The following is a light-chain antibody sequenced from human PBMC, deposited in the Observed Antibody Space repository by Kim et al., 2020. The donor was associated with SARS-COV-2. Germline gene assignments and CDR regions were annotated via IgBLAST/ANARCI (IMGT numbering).Light chain of an antibody. J-gene: IGLJ2*01. CDR1: SSNIGSIT. CDR2: SNN. V-gene: IGLV1-44*01. Sequence: GQRVTISCAGSSSNIGSITVNWYQQLPGTAPKLLIYSNNQRPSGVPDRFSGSKSGTSASLAISGLQSEDEADYYCAAWDDSLNGVVFGGGTKLTVL. CDR3: AAWDDSLNGVV.